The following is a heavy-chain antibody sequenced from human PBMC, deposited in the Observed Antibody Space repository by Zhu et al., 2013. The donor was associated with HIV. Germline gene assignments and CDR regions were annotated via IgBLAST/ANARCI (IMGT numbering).Heavy chain of an antibody. D-gene: IGHD6-13*01. J-gene: IGHJ6*02. Sequence: QVQLVQSGAEVKKPGSSVKVSCKASGGTFSSYAISWVRQAPGQGLEWMGGIIPIFGTANYAQKFQGRVTITADKSTSTAYMELSSLRSEDTAVYYCARGRIAAAGTALLHYYYYGMDVWGQGTTVTVSS. CDR1: GGTFSSYA. CDR2: IIPIFGTA. V-gene: IGHV1-69*06. CDR3: ARGRIAAAGTALLHYYYYGMDV.